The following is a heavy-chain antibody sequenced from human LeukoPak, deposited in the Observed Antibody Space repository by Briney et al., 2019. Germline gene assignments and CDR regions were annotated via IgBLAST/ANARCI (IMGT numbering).Heavy chain of an antibody. V-gene: IGHV3-21*01. D-gene: IGHD4-17*01. J-gene: IGHJ4*02. Sequence: GGSLRLSCAASGFTFSSYSMNWVRQAPGKGLEWVSSISSSSSYIYYADSVKGRFTISRDNSKNTLYLQMNSLRAEDTAVYYCARRYDYGDYLDYWGQGTLVTVSS. CDR2: ISSSSSYI. CDR3: ARRYDYGDYLDY. CDR1: GFTFSSYS.